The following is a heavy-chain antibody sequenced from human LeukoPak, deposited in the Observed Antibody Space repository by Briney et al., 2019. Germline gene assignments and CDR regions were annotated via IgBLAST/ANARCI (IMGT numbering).Heavy chain of an antibody. Sequence: KTSDTLSLTCAVSGYSISSRKWWGWIRQPPGKGLEWIGYIYYSGSTYYNPSLKSRVTMSVDTSKNQFSLKLSSVTAVDTAVYYCAIYDSGSDQRYFDYWGQGTLVTVSS. J-gene: IGHJ4*02. V-gene: IGHV4-28*01. CDR3: AIYDSGSDQRYFDY. CDR2: IYYSGST. CDR1: GYSISSRKW. D-gene: IGHD3-10*01.